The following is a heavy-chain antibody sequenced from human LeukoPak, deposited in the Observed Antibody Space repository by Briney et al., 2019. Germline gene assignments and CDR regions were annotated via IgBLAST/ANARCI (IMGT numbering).Heavy chain of an antibody. J-gene: IGHJ5*02. CDR1: GGSISSYY. CDR2: IYYSGST. Sequence: SETLSLTCTVSGGSISSYYWSWIRQPPGKGLEWIGYIYYSGSTNYNPSLKSRVTISVDTSKNQFSLKLSSVTAADTAVYYCARGNRQTVTIPTYNWFDPWGQGTLVTVSS. CDR3: ARGNRQTVTIPTYNWFDP. D-gene: IGHD4-11*01. V-gene: IGHV4-59*01.